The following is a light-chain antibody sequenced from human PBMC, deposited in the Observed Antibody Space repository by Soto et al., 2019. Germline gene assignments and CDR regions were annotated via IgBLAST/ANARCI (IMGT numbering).Light chain of an antibody. J-gene: IGKJ5*01. V-gene: IGKV3-11*01. Sequence: EIGFTQSPTTLSWAPGERATLSCRASQSVSSYLAWYQQKPGQAPRLLIYDASNRATGIPARFSGSGSGTDFTLTISSLEPEDFAVYYCQQRSNWPPITFGQGTRLEIK. CDR3: QQRSNWPPIT. CDR2: DAS. CDR1: QSVSSY.